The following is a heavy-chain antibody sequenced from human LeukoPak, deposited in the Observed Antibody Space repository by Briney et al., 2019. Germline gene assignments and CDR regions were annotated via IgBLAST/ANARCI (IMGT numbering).Heavy chain of an antibody. J-gene: IGHJ3*02. D-gene: IGHD3-22*01. CDR2: IYSGGST. CDR1: GLTVSSNY. V-gene: IGHV3-53*01. CDR3: ARDSPSGYYDSSGDAFDI. Sequence: GGSLRLACAAAGLTVSSNYMSWVRKAPRKGLEWVSVIYSGGSTYYADSVKGRFTISRDNSKNTLYLQMNSLRAEDTAVYYCARDSPSGYYDSSGDAFDIWGQGTMVTVSS.